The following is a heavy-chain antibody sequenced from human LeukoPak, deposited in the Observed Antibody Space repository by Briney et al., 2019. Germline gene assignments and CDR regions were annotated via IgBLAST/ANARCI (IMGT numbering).Heavy chain of an antibody. CDR1: GGSIRSASHY. CDR2: SYYSGSS. D-gene: IGHD2-21*02. V-gene: IGHV4-39*01. Sequence: SETLSLTCTVSGGSIRSASHYWAWIRQPPGKGPEWIGSSYYSGSSYYNPSLKSRVTISVDTSKNQFSLKLSSVTAADTAVYYCARHWPEGDQIDYWDQGILVTVSS. J-gene: IGHJ4*02. CDR3: ARHWPEGDQIDY.